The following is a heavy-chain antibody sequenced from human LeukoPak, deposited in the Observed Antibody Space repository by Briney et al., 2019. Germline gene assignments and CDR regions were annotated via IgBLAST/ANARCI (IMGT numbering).Heavy chain of an antibody. J-gene: IGHJ1*01. D-gene: IGHD6-19*01. CDR1: GFTFSSYA. Sequence: GGSLRLSCAASGFTFSSYAMSWVRQAPGKGLEWVSAINGSGGSTYYADSVKGRFTISRDNSKNTLYLQMNSLRAEDTAVYYCAKDTALAAVGSPHHWGQGTLVTVSS. CDR3: AKDTALAAVGSPHH. CDR2: INGSGGST. V-gene: IGHV3-23*01.